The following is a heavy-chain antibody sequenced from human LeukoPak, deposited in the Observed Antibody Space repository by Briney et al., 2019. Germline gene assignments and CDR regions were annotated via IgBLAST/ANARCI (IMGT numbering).Heavy chain of an antibody. CDR2: INTDGSST. CDR3: ARFYDFWSGYYGDAFDI. D-gene: IGHD3-3*01. V-gene: IGHV3-74*01. CDR1: GFTFSSYW. J-gene: IGHJ3*02. Sequence: GGSLRLSCAASGFTFSSYWMHWVRQAPGKGLVWVSRINTDGSSTSYADSVKGRFTISRDNAKNTLYLQMNSLRAEDTAVYYCARFYDFWSGYYGDAFDIWGQGTMVTVSS.